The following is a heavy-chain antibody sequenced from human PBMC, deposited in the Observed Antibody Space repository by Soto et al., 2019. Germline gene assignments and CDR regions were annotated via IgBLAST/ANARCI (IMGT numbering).Heavy chain of an antibody. CDR3: AKDRTIAARNYDE. Sequence: GGSLRLSCVGSGFTFSDHGMSWVRQAPGKGLEWVSAISGSAGSTFYADSVKGRFTISRDNSKNTLYLQMNSLRDEDTAVYYCAKDRTIAARNYDEWGQGVLVTVSS. D-gene: IGHD6-6*01. CDR2: ISGSAGST. V-gene: IGHV3-23*01. CDR1: GFTFSDHG. J-gene: IGHJ4*02.